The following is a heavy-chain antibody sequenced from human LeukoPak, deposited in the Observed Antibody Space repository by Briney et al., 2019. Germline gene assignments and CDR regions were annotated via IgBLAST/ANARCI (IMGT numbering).Heavy chain of an antibody. Sequence: SETLSLTCAVYGGSFSGYYWSWIRQPPGKGLEWIGEINHSGSTNYNPSLKSRVTISVDTSKNQFSLKLSSVTAADTAVYYCASARSKLSGSYRLRAAFDIWGQGTMVTVSS. CDR1: GGSFSGYY. V-gene: IGHV4-34*01. CDR2: INHSGST. D-gene: IGHD1-26*01. CDR3: ASARSKLSGSYRLRAAFDI. J-gene: IGHJ3*02.